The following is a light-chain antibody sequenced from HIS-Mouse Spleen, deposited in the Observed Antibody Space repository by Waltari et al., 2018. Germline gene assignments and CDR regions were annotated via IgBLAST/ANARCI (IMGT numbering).Light chain of an antibody. Sequence: SYVLTQPPSVSVAPGQTARITCGGNNIGSKSVHWYQQKPGQAPVLVGYEDSDRPSGSPGRFSGSNSGNTATLTISRVEAGDEADYYCQVWDSSSDHWVFGGGTKLTVL. J-gene: IGLJ3*02. V-gene: IGLV3-21*02. CDR3: QVWDSSSDHWV. CDR2: EDS. CDR1: NIGSKS.